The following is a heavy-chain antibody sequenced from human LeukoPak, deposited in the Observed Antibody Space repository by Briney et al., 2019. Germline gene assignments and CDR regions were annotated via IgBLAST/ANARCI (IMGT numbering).Heavy chain of an antibody. J-gene: IGHJ4*02. V-gene: IGHV3-66*01. CDR2: IYSGGST. Sequence: GGSLRLSCAASGFTFSSNYMSWVRQAPGKGLEWVSVIYSGGSTYYADSVKGRFTISRDNSKNTLYFQMNSLRAEDTAVYYCARDMTTVTYEDYWGQGTLVTVSS. D-gene: IGHD4-17*01. CDR3: ARDMTTVTYEDY. CDR1: GFTFSSNY.